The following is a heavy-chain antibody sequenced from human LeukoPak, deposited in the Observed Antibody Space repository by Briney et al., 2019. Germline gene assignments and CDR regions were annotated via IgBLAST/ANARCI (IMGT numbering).Heavy chain of an antibody. J-gene: IGHJ4*02. CDR1: GFTFSSYW. CDR3: ARDLINHQPGGTVAGAFDY. D-gene: IGHD6-19*01. V-gene: IGHV3-30*03. CDR2: ILYDGSNK. Sequence: GGSLRLSCAASGFTFSSYWMSWVRQAPGKGLEWVAVILYDGSNKYYADSVKGRFTISRDNSKNTLYLQMNSLRAEDTAVYYCARDLINHQPGGTVAGAFDYWGQGTLVTVSS.